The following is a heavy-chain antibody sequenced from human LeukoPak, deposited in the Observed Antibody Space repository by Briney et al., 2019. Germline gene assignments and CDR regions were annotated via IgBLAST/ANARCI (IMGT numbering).Heavy chain of an antibody. CDR2: INSDGSST. J-gene: IGHJ4*02. CDR3: ARGPQGGWYGFDY. D-gene: IGHD6-19*01. Sequence: PGGSLRLSCAASGFTFSSYWMHWVRQAPGKGLVWVSRINSDGSSTSYADSVKGRFTISRDNAKNTLYLQMNSLRAEDTAVYYCARGPQGGWYGFDYWGQGTLVTVSS. CDR1: GFTFSSYW. V-gene: IGHV3-74*01.